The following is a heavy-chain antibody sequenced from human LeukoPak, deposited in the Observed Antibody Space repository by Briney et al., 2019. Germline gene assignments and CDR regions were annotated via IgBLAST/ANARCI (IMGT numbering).Heavy chain of an antibody. Sequence: IXXXXXXXGQGLEWMVRIIPIFGTANYAQKFQGRVTITTDESTSTAYMELSSLRSEDTAVYYCARDESSGRPNWGQGTLVTVSS. D-gene: IGHD6-19*01. V-gene: IGHV1-69*05. J-gene: IGHJ4*02. CDR3: ARDESSGRPN. CDR2: IIPIFGTA.